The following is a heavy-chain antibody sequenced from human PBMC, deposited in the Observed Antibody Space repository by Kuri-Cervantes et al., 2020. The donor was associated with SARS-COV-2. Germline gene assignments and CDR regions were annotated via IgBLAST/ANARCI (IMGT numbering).Heavy chain of an antibody. D-gene: IGHD3-3*01. CDR1: GFTFGDYA. J-gene: IGHJ4*02. CDR3: TSNDFWSGYSLY. Sequence: GGSLRLSCTASGFTFGDYAMSWVRQAPGKGLEWVGLIRSKAYGGTTEYAASVKGRFTISRDDSKSIAYLQMNSLKTEDTAVYYCTSNDFWSGYSLYWGQGTLVTVSS. CDR2: IRSKAYGGTT. V-gene: IGHV3-49*04.